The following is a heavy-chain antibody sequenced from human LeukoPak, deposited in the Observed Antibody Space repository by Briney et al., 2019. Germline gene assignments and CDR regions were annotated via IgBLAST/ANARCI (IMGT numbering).Heavy chain of an antibody. CDR3: ARGAYYGSGNVFDL. J-gene: IGHJ3*01. D-gene: IGHD3-10*01. CDR2: IYSSGST. Sequence: PSETLSLTCTVSGGSISSDYWTWIRQPAGKGLEWIGRIYSSGSTNYNPSLESRFTMSVDTSKKQFSLKVRSMTAADTALYYCARGAYYGSGNVFDLWGQGTMVTVSS. V-gene: IGHV4-4*07. CDR1: GGSISSDY.